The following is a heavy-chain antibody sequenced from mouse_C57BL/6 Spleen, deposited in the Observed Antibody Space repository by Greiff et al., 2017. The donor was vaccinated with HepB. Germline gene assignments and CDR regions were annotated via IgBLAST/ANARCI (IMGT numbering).Heavy chain of an antibody. D-gene: IGHD2-4*01. J-gene: IGHJ2*01. CDR2: IHPNSGST. V-gene: IGHV1-64*01. CDR1: GYTFTSYW. CDR3: ARSHDYDGADYFDY. Sequence: QVQLQQPGAELVKPGASVKLSCKASGYTFTSYWMHWVKQRPGQGLEWIGMIHPNSGSTNYNEKFQSKATLTVDKSSSTAYMQLSSLTSEDSAVYYCARSHDYDGADYFDYWGQGTTLTVSS.